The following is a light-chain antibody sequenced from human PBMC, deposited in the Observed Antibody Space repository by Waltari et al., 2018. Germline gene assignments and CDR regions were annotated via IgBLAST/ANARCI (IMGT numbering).Light chain of an antibody. J-gene: IGLJ2*01. Sequence: QSVLTQPPSASGTPGQRVTISCSGRSPNIGGNTVPWYQPHPGTAPKLLISYKDKRPSGVPDRFSGSKSGTSASLAISGLQSEDEADYFCAAWDDSLKAVVFGGGTKLTVL. CDR1: SPNIGGNT. CDR2: YKD. V-gene: IGLV1-44*01. CDR3: AAWDDSLKAVV.